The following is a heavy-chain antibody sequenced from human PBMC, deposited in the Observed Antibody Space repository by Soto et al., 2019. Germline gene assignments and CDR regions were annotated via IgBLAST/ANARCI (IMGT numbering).Heavy chain of an antibody. CDR2: ISAYNGNT. D-gene: IGHD3-16*01. J-gene: IGHJ6*02. V-gene: IGHV1-18*01. CDR3: ARDGALGENYYDYGMDV. Sequence: QVQLVQSGAEVKKPGASVKVSCKASGYTFTSSGISWVRQAPGQGLEWMGWISAYNGNTNYAQKLQGRVTMTTDTSTSTAYMELRSLRSDDTAVYYCARDGALGENYYDYGMDVWGQGTTVTVSS. CDR1: GYTFTSSG.